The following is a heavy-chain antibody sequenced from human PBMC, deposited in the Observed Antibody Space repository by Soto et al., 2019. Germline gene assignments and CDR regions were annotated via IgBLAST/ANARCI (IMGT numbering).Heavy chain of an antibody. CDR1: GYTFTSYG. J-gene: IGHJ5*02. V-gene: IGHV1-18*01. Sequence: EASVKVSCKASGYTFTSYGISWVRQAPGQGLEWMGWISAYNGNTNYAQKLQGRVTMTTDTSTSTAYMELRSLRSDDTAVYYCARVYRPGLVSNWNSNAPNIGWFDPWGQGTLVTVSS. CDR3: ARVYRPGLVSNWNSNAPNIGWFDP. D-gene: IGHD1-7*01. CDR2: ISAYNGNT.